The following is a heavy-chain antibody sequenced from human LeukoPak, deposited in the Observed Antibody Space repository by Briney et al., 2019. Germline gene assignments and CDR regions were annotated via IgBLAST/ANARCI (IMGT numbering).Heavy chain of an antibody. V-gene: IGHV3-23*01. Sequence: GGPLRLSCAASGFTFSSYALSWVRQAPGKGLEWVSAISGGGSGTYYADSGNGRFTISRDNSKNTLYLQMNSLRADDTAVYFCAKGRQWLVTFDYWGQGTLVSVSS. D-gene: IGHD6-19*01. CDR2: ISGGGSGT. J-gene: IGHJ4*02. CDR1: GFTFSSYA. CDR3: AKGRQWLVTFDY.